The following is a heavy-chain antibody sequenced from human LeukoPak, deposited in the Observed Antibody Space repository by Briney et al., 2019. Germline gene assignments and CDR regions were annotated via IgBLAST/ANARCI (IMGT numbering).Heavy chain of an antibody. V-gene: IGHV1-24*01. Sequence: ASVKVSCKVSGYTLTELSMHWVRQAPGKGLEWMGGFDPEDGETIYAQKFQGRVTMTEDTSTDTAYMELSSLRPEGTAVYYCATVTVLRYFDWSHIAFDPWGQGTLVTVSS. CDR1: GYTLTELS. CDR3: ATVTVLRYFDWSHIAFDP. D-gene: IGHD3-9*01. J-gene: IGHJ5*02. CDR2: FDPEDGET.